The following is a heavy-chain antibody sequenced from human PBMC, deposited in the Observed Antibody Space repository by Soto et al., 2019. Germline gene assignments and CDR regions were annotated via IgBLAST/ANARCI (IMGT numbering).Heavy chain of an antibody. CDR3: ARMHDYEPHFGY. CDR2: IDPSDSYT. CDR1: GYSFTSYW. V-gene: IGHV5-10-1*01. D-gene: IGHD4-17*01. J-gene: IGHJ4*02. Sequence: PGESLKISCKGSGYSFTSYWISWVRQMPGKGLEWMGRIDPSDSYTNYSPSFQGHVTISADKSISTAYLQWSSLKASDTAMYYCARMHDYEPHFGYWGQGTLVTVSS.